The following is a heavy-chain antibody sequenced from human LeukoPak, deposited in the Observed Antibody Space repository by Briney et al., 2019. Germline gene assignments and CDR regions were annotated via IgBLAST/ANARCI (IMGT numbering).Heavy chain of an antibody. D-gene: IGHD3-3*01. CDR1: GGSFSGYY. J-gene: IGHJ6*02. CDR2: INHSGST. Sequence: PSETLSLTCAVYGGSFSGYYWSWIRQPPGKGLEWIGEINHSGSTNYNPSLKSRVTISVDTSKNQFSLKLSSVTAADTAVYYCARGLRFYGMDVWGQGTTVTVSS. CDR3: ARGLRFYGMDV. V-gene: IGHV4-34*01.